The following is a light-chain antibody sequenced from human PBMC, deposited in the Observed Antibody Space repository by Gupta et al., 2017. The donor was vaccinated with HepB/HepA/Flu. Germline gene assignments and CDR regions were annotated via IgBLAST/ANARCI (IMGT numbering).Light chain of an antibody. V-gene: IGLV1-44*01. Sequence: QSVLPQPPSASGTPGPRVTISCSGSSSNIGSNTVNWYQQRPGTAPKLLMYRNNQRPSGVPDRISGSKSGTSASMAISGLQAEEEADYYCAALDDSLNGYVIGTGTKVTVL. CDR1: SSNIGSNT. J-gene: IGLJ1*01. CDR2: RNN. CDR3: AALDDSLNGYV.